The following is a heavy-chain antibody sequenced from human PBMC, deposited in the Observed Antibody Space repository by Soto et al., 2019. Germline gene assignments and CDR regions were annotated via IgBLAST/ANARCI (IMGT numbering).Heavy chain of an antibody. V-gene: IGHV1-18*01. D-gene: IGHD3-10*01. Sequence: QVHLVQSGAQVKKPGASVKVSCKASGYTFTSYGITWVRQAPGQGLEWMGWISAHNGNTDYAQKLKGRDIVTRDTSTSTAYMELRRLRSDDTAVYYCGRGRYGGYWGQGALVTVSS. CDR2: ISAHNGNT. CDR1: GYTFTSYG. J-gene: IGHJ4*02. CDR3: GRGRYGGY.